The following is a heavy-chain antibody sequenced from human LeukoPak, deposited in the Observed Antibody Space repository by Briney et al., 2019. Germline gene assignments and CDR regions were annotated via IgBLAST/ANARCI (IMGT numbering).Heavy chain of an antibody. CDR2: IYPGDSDT. J-gene: IGHJ4*02. Sequence: GESLKISCKGSGYSFTSYWIGWVRQMPGKGLEWMGIIYPGDSDTRDSPSFQGQVTISADKSISTAYLQWSSLKASDTAMYYCARRSLDYDFWSGYYTLDYWGQGTLVTVSS. V-gene: IGHV5-51*01. CDR1: GYSFTSYW. CDR3: ARRSLDYDFWSGYYTLDY. D-gene: IGHD3-3*01.